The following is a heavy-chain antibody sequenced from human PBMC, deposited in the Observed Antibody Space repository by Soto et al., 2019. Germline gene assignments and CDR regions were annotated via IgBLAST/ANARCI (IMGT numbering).Heavy chain of an antibody. V-gene: IGHV6-1*01. CDR3: ARSKTGYSSSWYGDHNGFDP. D-gene: IGHD6-13*01. J-gene: IGHJ5*02. CDR2: TYYRSKWYN. Sequence: SQTLSLTCAISGDSVSSNSAAWNWIRQSPSRGLEWLGRTYYRSKWYNDYAVSVKSRITINPDTSKNQFSLQLNSVTPEDTAVYYCARSKTGYSSSWYGDHNGFDPWGQGTLVTVSS. CDR1: GDSVSSNSAA.